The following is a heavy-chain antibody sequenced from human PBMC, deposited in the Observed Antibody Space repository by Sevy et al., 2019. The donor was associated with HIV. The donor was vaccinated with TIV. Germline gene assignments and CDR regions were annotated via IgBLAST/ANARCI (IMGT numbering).Heavy chain of an antibody. J-gene: IGHJ4*02. CDR2: ISSSSSTI. Sequence: GGSLRLSCAASGFTFSSYSMNWVHQAPGKGLEWVSYISSSSSTIYYADFVKGRFTISRDNAKNSLYLQMNSLRDEDTAVYYCARVHPDEHYFDYWGQGTLVTVSS. V-gene: IGHV3-48*02. CDR3: ARVHPDEHYFDY. CDR1: GFTFSSYS.